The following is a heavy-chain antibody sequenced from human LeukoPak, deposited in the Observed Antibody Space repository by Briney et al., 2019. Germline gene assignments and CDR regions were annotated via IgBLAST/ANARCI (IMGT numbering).Heavy chain of an antibody. D-gene: IGHD2-15*01. CDR1: GFTFNSYA. J-gene: IGHJ4*02. CDR2: ITGGDDTT. V-gene: IGHV3-23*01. Sequence: GGSLRLSCAASGFTFNSYAMTWVRQAPGKGLEWVSSITGGDDTTYYADSVRGRFTISRDNSKNTLSLQINSLRAEDTAVYYCAKERSEVVVAATNYWGQGTLVTVSS. CDR3: AKERSEVVVAATNY.